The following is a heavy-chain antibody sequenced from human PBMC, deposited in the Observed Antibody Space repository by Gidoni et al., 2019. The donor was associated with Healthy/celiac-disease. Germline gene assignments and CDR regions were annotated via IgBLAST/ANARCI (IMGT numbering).Heavy chain of an antibody. CDR1: GYTFTSYD. J-gene: IGHJ6*02. CDR3: ARPNYYDSSGYFIFANYYGMDV. V-gene: IGHV1-8*01. Sequence: QVQLVQSGAEVKKPGASVKVPCKASGYTFTSYDINWFRQATGQGLEWMGWMNPNGGNTGYAQKFQGRVTMTRNTSISTAYMELSSLRSEDTAVYYCARPNYYDSSGYFIFANYYGMDVWGQGTTVTVSS. D-gene: IGHD3-22*01. CDR2: MNPNGGNT.